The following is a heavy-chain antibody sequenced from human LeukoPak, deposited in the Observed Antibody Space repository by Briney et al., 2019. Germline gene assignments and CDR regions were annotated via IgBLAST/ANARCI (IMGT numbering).Heavy chain of an antibody. D-gene: IGHD6-13*01. CDR3: AKTRPLDSSSWSHGDY. CDR1: GFTFDRYW. J-gene: IGHJ4*02. CDR2: ISGSGDST. V-gene: IGHV3-23*01. Sequence: PGGSLRLSCVASGFTFDRYWMSWVRQAPGKGLEWVSAISGSGDSTYYGDSVKGRFTISRDNSKNTLYLQMNSLRAEDTAVYYCAKTRPLDSSSWSHGDYWGQGTLVTVSS.